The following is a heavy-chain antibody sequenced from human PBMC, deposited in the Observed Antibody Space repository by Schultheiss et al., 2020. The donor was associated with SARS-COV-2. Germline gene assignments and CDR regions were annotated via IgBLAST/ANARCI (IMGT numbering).Heavy chain of an antibody. CDR2: INSDGSST. CDR1: GFTFSSYW. Sequence: GGSLRLSCAASGFTFSSYWMHWVRQAPGKGLVWVSRINSDGSSTSYADSVKGRYTISRDNSKNTLYLQMNSLRAEDTAVYYCARDGPRREIDYWGQGTLVTVSS. V-gene: IGHV3-74*01. CDR3: ARDGPRREIDY. J-gene: IGHJ4*02. D-gene: IGHD5-24*01.